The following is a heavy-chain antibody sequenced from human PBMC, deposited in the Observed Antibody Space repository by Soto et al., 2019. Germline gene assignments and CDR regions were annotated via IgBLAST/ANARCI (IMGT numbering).Heavy chain of an antibody. V-gene: IGHV1-69*13. Sequence: ASVKVSCKASGGVFSSSDISWVRQAPGQGLDWMGGTIPLFGTTNYAQKFQGRATITADASTSTAFMELSSLTSEDTAIYYCVRGLTEGYYGVEVWGQGTTVTVSS. J-gene: IGHJ6*02. CDR2: TIPLFGTT. CDR1: GGVFSSSD. CDR3: VRGLTEGYYGVEV.